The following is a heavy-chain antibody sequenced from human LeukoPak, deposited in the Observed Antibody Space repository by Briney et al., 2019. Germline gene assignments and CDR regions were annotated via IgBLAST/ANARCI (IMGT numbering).Heavy chain of an antibody. CDR1: GDSVSSNSVA. D-gene: IGHD1-26*01. CDR2: TYYRSKWYN. J-gene: IGHJ4*02. V-gene: IGHV6-1*01. CDR3: ARARSSVLDY. Sequence: SQTLSLTCATSGDSVSSNSVAWNWIRQSPSRGLEWLGRTYYRSKWYNDYAVSVKSRISINPDTSGNQFSLQLNSVTPEDTAVYYCARARSSVLDYWGQGTLVTVSS.